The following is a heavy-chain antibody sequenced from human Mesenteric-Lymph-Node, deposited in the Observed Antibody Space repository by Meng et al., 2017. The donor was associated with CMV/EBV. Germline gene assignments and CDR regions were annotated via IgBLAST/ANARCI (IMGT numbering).Heavy chain of an antibody. J-gene: IGHJ5*02. D-gene: IGHD2-2*01. CDR3: ARGYCSRTICWFDP. Sequence: SGGSISSGDYYWSWIRQPPGKGLEWIGYIYYSGSTYYNPSLKSRVTISADTSKNQFSLKLSSVTAADTAVYYCARGYCSRTICWFDPWGQGTLVTVS. CDR1: GGSISSGDYY. V-gene: IGHV4-30-4*08. CDR2: IYYSGST.